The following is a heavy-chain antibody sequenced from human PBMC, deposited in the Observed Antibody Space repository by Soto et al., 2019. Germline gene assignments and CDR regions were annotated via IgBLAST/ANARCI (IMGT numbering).Heavy chain of an antibody. J-gene: IGHJ5*01. Sequence: QVQLVQSGAEVKTPGASVKVSCKASGYTFATYDINWVRQAPGQGLEWMGWMNPNSGNTGYAQKFQGRLTMTRDTALSVAHMELSSLRNEETAVYYWARSDGYNFNWLDSWGQGTLVTVSA. CDR2: MNPNSGNT. CDR1: GYTFATYD. V-gene: IGHV1-8*01. D-gene: IGHD2-21*01. CDR3: ARSDGYNFNWLDS.